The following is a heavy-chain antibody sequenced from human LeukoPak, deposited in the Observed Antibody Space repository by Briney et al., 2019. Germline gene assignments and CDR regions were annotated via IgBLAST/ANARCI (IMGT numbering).Heavy chain of an antibody. CDR3: ASSARLGY. V-gene: IGHV4-34*01. CDR2: INHSGNT. J-gene: IGHJ4*02. D-gene: IGHD2-21*01. Sequence: PSETLSLTCAIYGGSFGDYYWSWIRQPPGKGLEWIGEINHSGNTNYNPSLKSRVIISVDTPRKQFSLKMRSVTAADTAVYYCASSARLGYWGQGTLVTVSS. CDR1: GGSFGDYY.